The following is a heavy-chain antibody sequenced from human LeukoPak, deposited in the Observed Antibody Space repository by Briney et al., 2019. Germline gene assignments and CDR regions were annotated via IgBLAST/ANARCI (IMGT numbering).Heavy chain of an antibody. D-gene: IGHD1-26*01. J-gene: IGHJ4*02. Sequence: GGSLRLSCTASGFTFGDYAMSWVRQAPGKGLEWVGFIRSKAYGGTTEYAASVKGRFTISRDDSKSIAYLQMNSLKTEDTAVYYCTRFSGSYSGDYWGQGTLVTVSS. V-gene: IGHV3-49*04. CDR3: TRFSGSYSGDY. CDR1: GFTFGDYA. CDR2: IRSKAYGGTT.